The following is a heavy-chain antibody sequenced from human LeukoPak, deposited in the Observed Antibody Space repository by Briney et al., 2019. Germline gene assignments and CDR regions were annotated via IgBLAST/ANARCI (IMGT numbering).Heavy chain of an antibody. J-gene: IGHJ4*02. V-gene: IGHV5-51*01. Sequence: RGESLKISCKASGYTFTSHWIGWVRQMPGKGLEWMGTINPGRSDTRYSPSFQGQVTFSADKSITTAYVQWSSLQASDTAMYYCARQESTTSWSYDSWGQGTLVTVSS. D-gene: IGHD2-2*01. CDR2: INPGRSDT. CDR3: ARQESTTSWSYDS. CDR1: GYTFTSHW.